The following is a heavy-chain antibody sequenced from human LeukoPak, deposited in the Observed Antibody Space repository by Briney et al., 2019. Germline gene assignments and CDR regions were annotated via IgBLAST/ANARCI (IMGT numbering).Heavy chain of an antibody. D-gene: IGHD1-26*01. CDR2: ISYTGTYI. Sequence: GGSLRLSCAASGFTFSSYWMSWVRQAPGKGLEWVSSISYTGTYIYYADSVKGRFTISRDNAQNSLYLQMDSLRAEDTAIYYCVRDRGTYRPIDYWGQGTLVTVSS. J-gene: IGHJ4*02. V-gene: IGHV3-21*04. CDR3: VRDRGTYRPIDY. CDR1: GFTFSSYW.